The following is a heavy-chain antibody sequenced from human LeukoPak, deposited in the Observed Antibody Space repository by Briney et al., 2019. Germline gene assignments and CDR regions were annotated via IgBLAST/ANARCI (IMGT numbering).Heavy chain of an antibody. V-gene: IGHV1-69*13. CDR1: GGTFSSYA. Sequence: GASVKVSCKASGGTFSSYAISWVRQAPGQGLEWMGGIIPIFGTANYAQKFQGRVTITADESTSTAYMELSSLRSEDTAVYYCARELRYCSSTSCHTLYYYYGMDVWGQGTTVTVSS. J-gene: IGHJ6*02. CDR2: IIPIFGTA. CDR3: ARELRYCSSTSCHTLYYYYGMDV. D-gene: IGHD2-2*02.